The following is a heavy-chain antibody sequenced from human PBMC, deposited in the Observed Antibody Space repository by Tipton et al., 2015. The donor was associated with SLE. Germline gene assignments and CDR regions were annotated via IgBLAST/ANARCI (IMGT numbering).Heavy chain of an antibody. CDR2: IYTSGST. V-gene: IGHV4-61*09. J-gene: IGHJ5*02. Sequence: TLSLTCTVSGGSISSGSYYWSWIRQPAGKGLEWIGYIYTSGSTNYNPSLKSRVTISVDKSKNQFSLKLSSVTAADTAVYYCGLRTYAPGWFDPWGQGNLVTVSS. CDR1: GGSISSGSYY. D-gene: IGHD1-14*01. CDR3: GLRTYAPGWFDP.